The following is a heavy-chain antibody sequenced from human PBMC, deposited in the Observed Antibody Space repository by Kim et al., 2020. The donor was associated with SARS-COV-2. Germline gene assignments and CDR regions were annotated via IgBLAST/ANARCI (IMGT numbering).Heavy chain of an antibody. CDR3: ARRGSSGWHGYYYYGMDV. CDR1: GYTFTSYA. CDR2: INAGNGNT. V-gene: IGHV1-3*01. J-gene: IGHJ6*02. Sequence: ASVKVSCKASGYTFTSYAMHWVRQAPGQRLEWMGWINAGNGNTKYSQKFQGRVTITRDTSASTAYMELSSLRSEDTAVYYCARRGSSGWHGYYYYGMDVWGQGTTVTVSS. D-gene: IGHD6-19*01.